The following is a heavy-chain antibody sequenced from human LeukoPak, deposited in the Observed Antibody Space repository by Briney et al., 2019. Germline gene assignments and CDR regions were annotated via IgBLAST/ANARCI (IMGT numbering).Heavy chain of an antibody. Sequence: SVKVSCKVSGYTLTELSMHWVRQAPGKGLERMGGFDPEDGETLYAQKFQGRVTMTEDTSTHTAYMELSSLRSDDTAVYYCARDLSSSGWYNGYWGQGTLVTVSS. J-gene: IGHJ4*02. V-gene: IGHV1-24*01. CDR1: GYTLTELS. CDR2: FDPEDGET. D-gene: IGHD6-19*01. CDR3: ARDLSSSGWYNGY.